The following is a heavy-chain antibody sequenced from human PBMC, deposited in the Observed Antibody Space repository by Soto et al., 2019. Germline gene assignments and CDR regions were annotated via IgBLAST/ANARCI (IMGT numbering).Heavy chain of an antibody. Sequence: GGSLRLSCAASGFTFSSYAMHWVRQAPGKGLEWVAVISYDGSNKYYADSVKGRFTISRDNSKNTLYLQMNSLRAEDTAVYYCARVNGGYCSSTSCLGVGMDVWGQGTTVTVSS. V-gene: IGHV3-30-3*01. CDR3: ARVNGGYCSSTSCLGVGMDV. CDR1: GFTFSSYA. D-gene: IGHD2-2*01. CDR2: ISYDGSNK. J-gene: IGHJ6*02.